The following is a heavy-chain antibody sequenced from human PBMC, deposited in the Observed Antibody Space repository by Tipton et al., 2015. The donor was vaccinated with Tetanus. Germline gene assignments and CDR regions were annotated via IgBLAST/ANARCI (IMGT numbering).Heavy chain of an antibody. CDR2: IYHTGTT. D-gene: IGHD6-25*01. V-gene: IGHV4-31*03. CDR1: GDSISSGNYR. Sequence: TLSLTCTVSGDSISSGNYRYNWIRQLPGKGLEWIGYIYHTGTTYYNPSFKSRVSISVDTSMSQFSLELNSVTAADTAVYYCARDSRLFYAMDVWGHGATVSVSS. CDR3: ARDSRLFYAMDV. J-gene: IGHJ6*02.